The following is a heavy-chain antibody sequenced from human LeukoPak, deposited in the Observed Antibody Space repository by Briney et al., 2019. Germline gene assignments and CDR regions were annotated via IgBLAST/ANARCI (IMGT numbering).Heavy chain of an antibody. CDR1: GGSISSSSYY. D-gene: IGHD3-10*01. Sequence: TLSLTCTVSGGSISSSSYYWGWIRQPPGKALEWLAFIYWNDDKRYSPSLKSRLTITKDTSKNQVVLTMTNMDPVDTATYYCAHSPLLLWFGEQGYFDYWGQGTLVTVSS. V-gene: IGHV2-5*01. CDR2: IYWNDDK. CDR3: AHSPLLLWFGEQGYFDY. J-gene: IGHJ4*02.